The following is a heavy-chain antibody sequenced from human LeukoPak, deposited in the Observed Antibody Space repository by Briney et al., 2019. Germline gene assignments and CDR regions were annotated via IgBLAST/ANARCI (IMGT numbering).Heavy chain of an antibody. V-gene: IGHV1-24*01. Sequence: GSVKVSCKVSGYTLTELSMHWVRQAPGKGLEWMGGFDPEDGETIYAQKFQGRVTMTEDTSTDTAYIELSSLRSEDTAVYYCGRDALVGYFSYYYMDVWGKGTTVTVSS. CDR3: GRDALVGYFSYYYMDV. CDR2: FDPEDGET. J-gene: IGHJ6*03. D-gene: IGHD2-15*01. CDR1: GYTLTELS.